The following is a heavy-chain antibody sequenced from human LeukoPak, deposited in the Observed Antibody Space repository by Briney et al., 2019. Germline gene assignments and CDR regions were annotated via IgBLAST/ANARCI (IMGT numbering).Heavy chain of an antibody. D-gene: IGHD2-2*01. V-gene: IGHV4-59*08. CDR2: IYYSGST. J-gene: IGHJ4*02. CDR1: GGSISSYY. CDR3: ARYAMGVPLYFDY. Sequence: SETLSLTCTVSGGSISSYYWSWIRQPPGKGLEWIGYIYYSGSTNYNPSLKSRVTISVDTSKNQFSLKLSSVTAADTAVYYCARYAMGVPLYFDYWGQGTLVTVSS.